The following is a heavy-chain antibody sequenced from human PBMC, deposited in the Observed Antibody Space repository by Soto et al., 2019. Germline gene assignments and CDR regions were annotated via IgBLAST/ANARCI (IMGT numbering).Heavy chain of an antibody. D-gene: IGHD4-4*01. V-gene: IGHV1-24*01. CDR2: FDPEDGET. J-gene: IGHJ4*02. Sequence: VSCKVSGYTLTELSMHWVRQAPGKGLEWMGGFDPEDGETIYAQKFQGRVTMTEDTSTDTAYMELSSLRSEDTAVYYCATTIARYSNYDLDYWGQGTLVTVSS. CDR3: ATTIARYSNYDLDY. CDR1: GYTLTELS.